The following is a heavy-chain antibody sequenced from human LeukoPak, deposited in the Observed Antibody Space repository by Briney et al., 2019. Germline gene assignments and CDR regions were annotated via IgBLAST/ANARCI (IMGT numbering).Heavy chain of an antibody. CDR1: GFTFSSYA. CDR2: ISGSGGST. V-gene: IGHV3-23*01. CDR3: ARDSSPANWGSYRDAFDV. D-gene: IGHD7-27*01. J-gene: IGHJ3*01. Sequence: GGSLRLSCAASGFTFSSYAMSWVRQAPGKGLEWVSAISGSGGSTYYADSVKGRFTISRDNSKNTLYLQMNSLRADDTAVYYCARDSSPANWGSYRDAFDVWGQGTMVTVSS.